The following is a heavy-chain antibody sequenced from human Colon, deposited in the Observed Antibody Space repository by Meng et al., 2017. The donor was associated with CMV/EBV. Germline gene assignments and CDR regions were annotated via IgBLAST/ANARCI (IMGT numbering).Heavy chain of an antibody. D-gene: IGHD1-1*01. CDR3: ARDRAWMHDQ. CDR1: GFSFSSDT. J-gene: IGHJ4*02. CDR2: VSGSNTYI. V-gene: IGHV3-21*06. Sequence: LSCAASGFSFSSDTMNWVRQAPGKGLEWVSSVSGSNTYIYYADSVKGRFTISRDNAKNSLYLQMNSLRPEDTAVYYCARDRAWMHDQWGQGTLVPSPQ.